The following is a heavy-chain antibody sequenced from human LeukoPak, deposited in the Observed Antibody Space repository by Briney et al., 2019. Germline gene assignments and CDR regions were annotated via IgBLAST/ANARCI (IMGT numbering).Heavy chain of an antibody. D-gene: IGHD3-10*01. Sequence: PGGSLRLSCAASGFTFSSYGMHWVRQAPGKGLEWVAVISYDGSNKYYADSVKGRFTISRDNSKNTLYLQMNSLRAEDTAVYYCAKVHDYYGSGSYNYWGQGTLVTVSS. CDR2: ISYDGSNK. CDR3: AKVHDYYGSGSYNY. V-gene: IGHV3-30*18. CDR1: GFTFSSYG. J-gene: IGHJ4*02.